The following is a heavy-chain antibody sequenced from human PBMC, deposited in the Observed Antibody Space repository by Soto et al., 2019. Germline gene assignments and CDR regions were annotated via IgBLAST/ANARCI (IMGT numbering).Heavy chain of an antibody. J-gene: IGHJ5*02. CDR3: AGEVGGTGLQP. CDR2: IIPMYGIA. V-gene: IGHV1-69*12. D-gene: IGHD1-26*01. Sequence: QVQLVQSGAEVKKPGSSVRVSCRTSGGTFKNYGFSWVRQAPGQGLEWMGGIIPMYGIANYGQIFQGRLTITADESTNTAYMDLSSLKSEDSAVYYCAGEVGGTGLQPWGQGTQVTVSS. CDR1: GGTFKNYG.